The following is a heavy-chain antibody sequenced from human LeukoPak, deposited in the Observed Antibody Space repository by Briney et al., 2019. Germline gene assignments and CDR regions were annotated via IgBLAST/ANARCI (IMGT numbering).Heavy chain of an antibody. CDR1: GFTVSSNY. V-gene: IGHV3-53*01. CDR3: ASQRFDY. Sequence: GGSLRLSSAASGFTVSSNYMSWVRQAPGKGLEWVSVIYSGGSTYYADSVKGRFTISRDNSKNTLYLQMNSLRAEDTAVYYCASQRFDYWGQGTLVTVSS. J-gene: IGHJ4*02. CDR2: IYSGGST.